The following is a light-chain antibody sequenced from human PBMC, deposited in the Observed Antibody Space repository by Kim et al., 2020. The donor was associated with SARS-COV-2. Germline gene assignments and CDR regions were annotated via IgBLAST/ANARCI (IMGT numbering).Light chain of an antibody. CDR2: KND. Sequence: QSVLTQPPSVSGTPGQTVSISCPGGRSNIGNNYVFWYQQFPGMAPKLLIAKNDQRPSGVPDRFSASKFVTSASLVISGLRPEDEADYYCAAWDDTLNFWLFGGGTQLTVL. CDR1: RSNIGNNY. V-gene: IGLV1-47*01. CDR3: AAWDDTLNFWL. J-gene: IGLJ3*02.